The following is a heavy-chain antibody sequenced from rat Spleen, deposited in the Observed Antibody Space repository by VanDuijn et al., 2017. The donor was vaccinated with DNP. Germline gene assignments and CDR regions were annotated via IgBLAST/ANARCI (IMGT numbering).Heavy chain of an antibody. CDR2: ISFGGRET. J-gene: IGHJ2*01. V-gene: IGHV5-7*01. CDR1: GFTFSDYN. Sequence: EVQLVESGGGLVQPGRSLKLSCAGSGFTFSDYNMAWVRQAPKKGLEWVATISFGGRETNYRDSVKGRFTISRDNAKSTLNLQIDSLRAEDTATYYCARPDYWGQGVMVTVSS. CDR3: ARPDY.